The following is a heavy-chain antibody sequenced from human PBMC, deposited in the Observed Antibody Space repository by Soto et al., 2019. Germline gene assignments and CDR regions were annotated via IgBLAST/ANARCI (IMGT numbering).Heavy chain of an antibody. V-gene: IGHV3-23*01. CDR3: AIGGLDGTYSGLDYVFLHR. CDR2: ISYRDGAT. Sequence: GGSLRLSWAASGFTLGRNALAWVRQAPGKGREWVSAISYRDGATYYADSVKGRCTVSRDNSKNPLFLQMNSLRGEHTALYYFAIGGLDGTYSGLDYVFLHRWGQGTLVPVSP. J-gene: IGHJ5*02. D-gene: IGHD5-12*01. CDR1: GFTLGRNA.